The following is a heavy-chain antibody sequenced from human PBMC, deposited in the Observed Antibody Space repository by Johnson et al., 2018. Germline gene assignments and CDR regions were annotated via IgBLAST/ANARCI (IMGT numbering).Heavy chain of an antibody. V-gene: IGHV3-30-3*01. CDR3: ARDPSVGLGVFQH. D-gene: IGHD2-8*01. CDR2: ISYDGSNK. J-gene: IGHJ1*01. Sequence: VQLVETGGGVVQPGRSRRLSCAASGFTFSSYAMHWVRQAPGKGLEWVAVISYDGSNKYYADPVKGRFTISIDNSKNTLYLQMNSLRAEDTAVYYCARDPSVGLGVFQHWGQGTLVTVSS. CDR1: GFTFSSYA.